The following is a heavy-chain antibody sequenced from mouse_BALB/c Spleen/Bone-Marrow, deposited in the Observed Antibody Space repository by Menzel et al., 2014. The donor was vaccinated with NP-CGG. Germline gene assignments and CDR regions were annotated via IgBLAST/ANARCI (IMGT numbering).Heavy chain of an antibody. CDR3: ARAHTTAYAMDY. Sequence: VKLVESGPGLVAPSQSLSINCTVSGFSLTSYGVHWVRQPPGKGLEWLGVIWAGGSTNYNSALMSRLSISKDNSKSQVFLKMNSLQTDDTAMYYCARAHTTAYAMDYWGQGTSVTVSS. J-gene: IGHJ4*01. V-gene: IGHV2-9*02. D-gene: IGHD1-2*01. CDR1: GFSLTSYG. CDR2: IWAGGST.